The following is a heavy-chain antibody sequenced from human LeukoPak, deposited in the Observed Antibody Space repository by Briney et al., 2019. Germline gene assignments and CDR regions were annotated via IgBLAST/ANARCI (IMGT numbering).Heavy chain of an antibody. V-gene: IGHV4-59*01. Sequence: MPSETLSLTCTVSGGSISSYYWSWIRQPPGKGLEWIGYIYYSGSTNYNPSLKSRVTISVDTSKNQFSLKLSSVTAADTAVYYCARGWRGYNWNYDFSRGFDPWGQGTLVTVSS. CDR2: IYYSGST. D-gene: IGHD1-7*01. CDR1: GGSISSYY. CDR3: ARGWRGYNWNYDFSRGFDP. J-gene: IGHJ5*02.